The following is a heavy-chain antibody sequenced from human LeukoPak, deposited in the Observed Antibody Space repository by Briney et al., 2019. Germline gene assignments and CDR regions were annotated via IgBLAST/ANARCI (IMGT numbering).Heavy chain of an antibody. Sequence: GGSLRLSGAASGFTVSSNYMSWVRQAPGKGLEWVSVIYSGGSTYYADSVKGRFTISRDNSKNTLYLQMNSLRAEDTAVYYCAREGFTAMVTPYFDYWGQGTLVTVSS. CDR1: GFTVSSNY. CDR2: IYSGGST. V-gene: IGHV3-66*01. D-gene: IGHD5-18*01. J-gene: IGHJ4*02. CDR3: AREGFTAMVTPYFDY.